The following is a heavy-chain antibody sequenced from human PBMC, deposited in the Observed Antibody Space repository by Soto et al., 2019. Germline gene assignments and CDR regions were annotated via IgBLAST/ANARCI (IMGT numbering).Heavy chain of an antibody. Sequence: QLQLQESGPGLVKPSETLSLTCTVSGGSISSSSYYWGWIRQPPGKGLEWIGSIYYSGSTYYNPSLKSRVTISVDTSKNQFSLKLSSVTAADTAVYYCARHMPYSSSWYFDLRGRGTLVTVSS. V-gene: IGHV4-39*01. D-gene: IGHD6-13*01. CDR1: GGSISSSSYY. CDR3: ARHMPYSSSWYFDL. J-gene: IGHJ2*01. CDR2: IYYSGST.